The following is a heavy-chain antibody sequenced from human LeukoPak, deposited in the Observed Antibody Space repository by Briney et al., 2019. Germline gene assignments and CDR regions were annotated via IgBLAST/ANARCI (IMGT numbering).Heavy chain of an antibody. CDR2: IYHSGST. CDR3: ARASSGWYAGGYFDY. CDR1: GYSISSGYY. V-gene: IGHV4-38-2*01. D-gene: IGHD6-19*01. J-gene: IGHJ4*02. Sequence: SETLSLTCAVSGYSISSGYYWGWIRQPPGKGLEWIGSIYHSGSTYYNPSLKSRVTISVDTSKNQFSLKLSSATAADTAVYYCARASSGWYAGGYFDYWGQGTLVTVSS.